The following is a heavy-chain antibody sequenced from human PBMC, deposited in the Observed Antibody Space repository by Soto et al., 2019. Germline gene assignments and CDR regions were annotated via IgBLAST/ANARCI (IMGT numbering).Heavy chain of an antibody. CDR2: IFYTGNT. CDR1: GGPISSYC. D-gene: IGHD3-10*01. J-gene: IGHJ5*02. V-gene: IGHV4-59*01. Sequence: PSETLSRTCNVSGGPISSYCWSWIRQSPGKGLEWIGQIFYTGNTNCNPSLKSRVTMSVDIPKKQFSLKLRSVTTADTAIYFCARNNVRGVSNSYNWMDPWGQGTLVTVSS. CDR3: ARNNVRGVSNSYNWMDP.